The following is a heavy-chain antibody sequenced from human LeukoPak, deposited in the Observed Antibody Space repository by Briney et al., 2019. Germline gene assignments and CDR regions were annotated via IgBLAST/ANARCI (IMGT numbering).Heavy chain of an antibody. CDR2: IGTAGDT. J-gene: IGHJ4*02. V-gene: IGHV3-13*01. D-gene: IGHD4-17*01. CDR3: ARKPLYGDHFDY. CDR1: GFTFSSYD. Sequence: PGGSLRLSCAASGFTFSSYDMHWVRQATGKGLEWVSAIGTAGDTYYPGSVKGRFTISRENAKDSLYLQMNSLRAGDTAVYYCARKPLYGDHFDYWGQGTLVTVSS.